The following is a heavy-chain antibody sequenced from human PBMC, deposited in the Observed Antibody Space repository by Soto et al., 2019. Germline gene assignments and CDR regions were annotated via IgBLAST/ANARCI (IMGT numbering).Heavy chain of an antibody. CDR3: ARAGTSPITMIVVEDY. D-gene: IGHD3-22*01. CDR1: GYTFTSYG. CDR2: ISAYNGNT. Sequence: ASVKVSCKASGYTFTSYGISWVRQAPGQGLEWMGWISAYNGNTNYAQKLQGRVTMTTDTSTSTAYMELRSLRSDDTAVYYCARAGTSPITMIVVEDYWGQDTLVNVSS. J-gene: IGHJ4*02. V-gene: IGHV1-18*01.